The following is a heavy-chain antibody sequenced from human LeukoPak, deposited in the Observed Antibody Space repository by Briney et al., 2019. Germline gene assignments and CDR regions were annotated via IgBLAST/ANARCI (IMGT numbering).Heavy chain of an antibody. J-gene: IGHJ3*02. D-gene: IGHD3-22*01. CDR2: IIPIFGTA. CDR3: ARQITMIEEGAFDI. CDR1: GYTFTSYD. V-gene: IGHV1-69*13. Sequence: SVKVSCKASGYTFTSYDINWVRQAPGQGLEWMGGIIPIFGTANYAQKFQGRVTITADESTSTAYMELSSLRSEDTAVYYCARQITMIEEGAFDIWGQGTMVTVSS.